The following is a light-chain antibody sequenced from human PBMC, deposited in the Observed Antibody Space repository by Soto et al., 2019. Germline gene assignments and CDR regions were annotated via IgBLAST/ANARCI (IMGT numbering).Light chain of an antibody. V-gene: IGKV1-33*01. J-gene: IGKJ5*01. CDR1: QDISNY. CDR2: DAS. Sequence: DIQMTQSPSSLSASVGDRVTITCQASQDISNYLNWYQQKPEKAPQLLIYDASNLETGVPSRFSGSGSGTDFTFTISSLPPEDIATYYCQQYDNLPITFGQGTRLEIK. CDR3: QQYDNLPIT.